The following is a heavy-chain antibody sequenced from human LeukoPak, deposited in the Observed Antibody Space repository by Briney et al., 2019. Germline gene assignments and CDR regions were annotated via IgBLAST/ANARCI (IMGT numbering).Heavy chain of an antibody. D-gene: IGHD1-1*01. Sequence: PGGSLRLSCAASGFTFSSYEMNWVRQAPGKGLEWVSYISSSGSYIYYADSMKGRFTISRDNAKNSLYLQMNSLRAEDTAVYYCAGSDTTGYIPREWDYWYFDLWGRGTLVTVSS. CDR2: ISSSGSYI. CDR3: AGSDTTGYIPREWDYWYFDL. J-gene: IGHJ2*01. V-gene: IGHV3-21*05. CDR1: GFTFSSYE.